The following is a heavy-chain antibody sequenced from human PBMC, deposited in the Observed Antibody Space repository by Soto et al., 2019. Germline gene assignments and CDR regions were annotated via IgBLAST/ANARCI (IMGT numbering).Heavy chain of an antibody. CDR1: GGSISGYY. J-gene: IGHJ5*02. CDR2: IYNIGST. V-gene: IGHV4-59*01. CDR3: ARGLNWFDP. Sequence: SETLSLTCTVSGGSISGYYWSWIRQPPGKGLEWIGYIYNIGSTNYNPSLKSRVTISVDTSKNQFSLKLSSVTAADTAVYYCARGLNWFDPWGQGTLVTVSS.